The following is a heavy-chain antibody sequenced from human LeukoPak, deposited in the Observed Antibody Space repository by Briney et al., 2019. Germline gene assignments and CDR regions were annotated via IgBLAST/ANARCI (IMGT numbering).Heavy chain of an antibody. CDR2: INPNSGDT. D-gene: IGHD2-21*02. CDR3: ARDYCGGDCFPDY. CDR1: GYTFTGYY. V-gene: IGHV1-2*06. Sequence: ASVKVSCKASGYTFTGYYVHWVRQAPAQGQEWVGRINPNSGDTNYAQKFQGRVTITRDTSISTAYMELSRLRSDDTAVYYCARDYCGGDCFPDYWGQGTLVTVSS. J-gene: IGHJ4*02.